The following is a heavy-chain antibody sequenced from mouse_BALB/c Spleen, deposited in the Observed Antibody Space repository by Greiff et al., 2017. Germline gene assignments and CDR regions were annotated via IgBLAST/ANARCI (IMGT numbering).Heavy chain of an antibody. J-gene: IGHJ2*01. Sequence: QVQLQQSGPQLVRPGASVKISCKASGYSFTSYWMHWVKQRPGQGLEWIGMIDPSDSETRLNQKFKDKATLTVDKSSSTAYMQLSSPTSEDSAVYYCARYYYGSIGYWGQGTTLTVSS. CDR2: IDPSDSET. V-gene: IGHV1S126*01. CDR3: ARYYYGSIGY. CDR1: GYSFTSYW. D-gene: IGHD1-1*01.